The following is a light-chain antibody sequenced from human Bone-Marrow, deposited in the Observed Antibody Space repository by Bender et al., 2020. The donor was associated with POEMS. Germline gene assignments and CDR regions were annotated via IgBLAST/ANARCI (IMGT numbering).Light chain of an antibody. V-gene: IGLV1-44*01. CDR1: SSNIGAHA. J-gene: IGLJ3*02. Sequence: QSVLTQPPSASGTPGQRVTISCSGGSSNIGAHAVNWYQHLPGTAPKLLIYSSHRRPSGVPDRFSGSKSGNTASLTISGLQAEDEADYYCCSYAGRNTLVFGGGTKLTVL. CDR2: SSH. CDR3: CSYAGRNTLV.